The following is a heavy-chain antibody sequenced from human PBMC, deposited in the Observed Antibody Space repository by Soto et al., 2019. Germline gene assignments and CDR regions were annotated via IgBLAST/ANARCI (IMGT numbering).Heavy chain of an antibody. CDR1: GGTFSSYA. CDR2: IIPIFGTA. CDR3: ARVSGGSYANYFDY. Sequence: QVQLVQSGAEVKKPGSSVKVSCKASGGTFSSYAISWVRQAPGQGLEWMGGIIPIFGTANYAQKFQARVMITADESTSTAYKELSSLRSEDTAVYYCARVSGGSYANYFDYWGQGTLVTVAS. V-gene: IGHV1-69*01. J-gene: IGHJ4*02. D-gene: IGHD1-26*01.